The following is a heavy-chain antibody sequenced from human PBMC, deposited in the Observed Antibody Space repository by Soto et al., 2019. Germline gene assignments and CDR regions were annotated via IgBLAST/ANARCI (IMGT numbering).Heavy chain of an antibody. Sequence: GGSLRLSCAASGFTFSSYSMNWVRQAPGKGLEWVSYISSSSSTIYYADSVKGRFTISRDNAKNSLYLQMNSLRDEDTAVYYCARDDGEPQRRYYYYGMDVWGQGTTVTVSS. CDR1: GFTFSSYS. D-gene: IGHD3-10*01. J-gene: IGHJ6*02. V-gene: IGHV3-48*02. CDR3: ARDDGEPQRRYYYYGMDV. CDR2: ISSSSSTI.